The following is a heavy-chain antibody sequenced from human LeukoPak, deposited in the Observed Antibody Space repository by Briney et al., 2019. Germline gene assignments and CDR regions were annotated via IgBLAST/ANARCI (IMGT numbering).Heavy chain of an antibody. D-gene: IGHD6-13*01. CDR2: TYYRSKWYN. Sequence: SQTLSLTCALSGDSVSSNTAAWNWIRQSPSRGLEWLGRTYYRSKWYNDYAVSVQSRITINPDTSKNQFSLHLNSVTPEDTAVYYCARSQEIAAAGLDSWGQGTLVTVSS. J-gene: IGHJ4*02. CDR1: GDSVSSNTAA. V-gene: IGHV6-1*01. CDR3: ARSQEIAAAGLDS.